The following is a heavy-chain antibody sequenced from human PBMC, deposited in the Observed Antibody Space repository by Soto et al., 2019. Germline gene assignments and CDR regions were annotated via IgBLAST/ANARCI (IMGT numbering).Heavy chain of an antibody. CDR2: IYYSGST. Sequence: LETLPHTCTVAGGSISSYYWSWIRQPPGKGLEWMGYIYYSGSTNYNPSLKSRVTISVDTSTNQSSLKLSSVTAADTAVYYCARRWGRSFDYWGQGTLVTVSS. J-gene: IGHJ4*02. D-gene: IGHD2-15*01. CDR1: GGSISSYY. V-gene: IGHV4-59*08. CDR3: ARRWGRSFDY.